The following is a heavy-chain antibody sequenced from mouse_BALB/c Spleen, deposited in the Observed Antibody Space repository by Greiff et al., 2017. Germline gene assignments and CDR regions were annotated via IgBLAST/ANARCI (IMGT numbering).Heavy chain of an antibody. CDR3: ARGYDVAWFAY. J-gene: IGHJ3*01. V-gene: IGHV1-4*02. CDR2: INPSSGYT. Sequence: VQLQQSAAELARPGASVKMSCKASGYTFTSYTMHWVKQRPGQGLEWIGYINPSSGYTEYNQKFKDKTTLTADKSSSTAYMQLSSLTSEDSAVYYCARGYDVAWFAYWGQGTLVTVSA. D-gene: IGHD2-2*01. CDR1: GYTFTSYT.